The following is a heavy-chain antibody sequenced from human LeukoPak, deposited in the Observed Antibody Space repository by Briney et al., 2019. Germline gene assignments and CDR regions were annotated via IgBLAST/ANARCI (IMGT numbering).Heavy chain of an antibody. D-gene: IGHD3-9*01. CDR3: AIGLRYSDWLSPFDY. CDR2: INPNSGGT. J-gene: IGHJ4*02. CDR1: GYTFTGYY. Sequence: GASVKVSCKASGYTFTGYYMHWVRQAPGQGLEWMGWINPNSGGTNYAQKFQGRVTMTRDTSISTAYMELSRLRSDDTAVYYCAIGLRYSDWLSPFDYWGQGTLVTVSS. V-gene: IGHV1-2*02.